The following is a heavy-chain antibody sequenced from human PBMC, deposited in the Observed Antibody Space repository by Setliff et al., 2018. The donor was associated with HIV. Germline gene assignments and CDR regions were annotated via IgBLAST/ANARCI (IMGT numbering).Heavy chain of an antibody. J-gene: IGHJ4*02. D-gene: IGHD3-22*01. V-gene: IGHV1-18*01. CDR1: GYTFTSYG. CDR2: ISAYNGNT. Sequence: ASVKVSCKASGYTFTSYGISWVRQAPGQGLEWMGWISAYNGNTNYAQKLQGRVTMTTDTSTSTAYMELRSLRSDDTAVYYCAKNYFDTSGWSAVDYWGQGSLVTVSS. CDR3: AKNYFDTSGWSAVDY.